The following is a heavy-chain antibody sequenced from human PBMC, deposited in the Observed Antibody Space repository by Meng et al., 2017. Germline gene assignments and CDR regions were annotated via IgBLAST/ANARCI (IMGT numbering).Heavy chain of an antibody. Sequence: ASVKVSCKASGYTFTSYYMHWVRQAPGQGLEWMGIINPSGGSTSYAQKFQGRVTMTRDTSTSTVYMELSSLRSEDTAVYYCARDGFIRFGEYPFDPWGQGTLVTVSS. D-gene: IGHD3-10*01. V-gene: IGHV1-46*01. CDR2: INPSGGST. CDR1: GYTFTSYY. J-gene: IGHJ5*02. CDR3: ARDGFIRFGEYPFDP.